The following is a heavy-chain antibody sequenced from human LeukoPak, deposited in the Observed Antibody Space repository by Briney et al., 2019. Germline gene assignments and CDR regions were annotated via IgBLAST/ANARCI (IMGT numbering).Heavy chain of an antibody. J-gene: IGHJ4*02. CDR1: GGSFSNYY. D-gene: IGHD5-12*01. CDR2: ISKSGST. CDR3: ARISFQTHGYSGYDTYYFDY. V-gene: IGHV4-59*01. Sequence: SETLSLTCTVSGGSFSNYYGSWIRQPPGQGLEWIGYISKSGSTNYNPSLESRVTISVDTSKSQFSLKLRSVTPADTAVYFCARISFQTHGYSGYDTYYFDYWGRGTRVSVYS.